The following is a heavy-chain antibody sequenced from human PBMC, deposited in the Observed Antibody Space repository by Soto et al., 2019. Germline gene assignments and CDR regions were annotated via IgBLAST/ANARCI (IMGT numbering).Heavy chain of an antibody. CDR1: GYTFTSNG. J-gene: IGHJ4*02. CDR2: ISAYNGNT. D-gene: IGHD2-2*01. V-gene: IGHV1-18*01. Sequence: ASVKVSCKASGYTFTSNGISWVRQAPGQGLEWMGWISAYNGNTNYAQKLQGRVTMTTDTSTSTAYMELRSLRSDDTAVYYCARPYCSSTSCYLDYWGRGTLVTVSS. CDR3: ARPYCSSTSCYLDY.